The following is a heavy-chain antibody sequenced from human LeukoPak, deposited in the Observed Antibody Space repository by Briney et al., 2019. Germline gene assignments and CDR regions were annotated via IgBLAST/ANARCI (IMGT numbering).Heavy chain of an antibody. D-gene: IGHD3-10*01. CDR1: GDSISSYY. CDR3: ARRANYYGNDALVFDY. J-gene: IGHJ4*02. CDR2: IYTSGST. Sequence: SETLFLTCTVSGDSISSYYWSWIRQPAGKGLEWIGRIYTSGSTNYNPSLKSRVTISVDTSKNQFSLKLSSVTAADTAVYYCARRANYYGNDALVFDYWGQGTLVTVSS. V-gene: IGHV4-4*07.